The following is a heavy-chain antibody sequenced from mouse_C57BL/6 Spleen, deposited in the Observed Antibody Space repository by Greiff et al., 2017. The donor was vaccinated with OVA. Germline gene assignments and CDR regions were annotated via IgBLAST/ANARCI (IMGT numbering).Heavy chain of an antibody. Sequence: VQLQQSGPELVKPGASVKISCKASGYTFTDYYMNWVKQSHGKSLEWIGDINPNNGGTSYNQKFKGKATLTVDKSSSTAYLELRSLTSEDSAVYYCGRGGYDGAWFAYWGQGTLVTVSA. J-gene: IGHJ3*01. V-gene: IGHV1-26*01. D-gene: IGHD2-2*01. CDR1: GYTFTDYY. CDR3: GRGGYDGAWFAY. CDR2: INPNNGGT.